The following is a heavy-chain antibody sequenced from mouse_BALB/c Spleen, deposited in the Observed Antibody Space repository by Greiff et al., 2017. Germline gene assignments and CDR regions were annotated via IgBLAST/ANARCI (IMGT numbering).Heavy chain of an antibody. D-gene: IGHD2-4*01. CDR1: GYTFTSYT. V-gene: IGHV1-4*01. CDR2: INPSSGYT. CDR3: ARESTMNTTDGYYYAMDY. Sequence: VQLQESGAELARPGASVKMSCKASGYTFTSYTMHWVKQRPGQGLEWIGYINPSSGYTNYNQKFKDKATLTADKSTSTAYMQLSSLTSEDSAVYYCARESTMNTTDGYYYAMDYWGQGTSVTVSS. J-gene: IGHJ4*01.